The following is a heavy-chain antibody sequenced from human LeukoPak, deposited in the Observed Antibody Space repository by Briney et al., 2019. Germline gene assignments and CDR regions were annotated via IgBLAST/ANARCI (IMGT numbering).Heavy chain of an antibody. J-gene: IGHJ4*02. CDR3: ARQLSSGWYQSGLRGALRDY. V-gene: IGHV4-34*01. CDR2: INHSGST. Sequence: SETLSLTCAVYGGSFSGYYWSWIRQPPGKGLEWIGEINHSGSTNYNPSLKSRVTISVDTSKNQFSLKLSSVTAADTAVYYCARQLSSGWYQSGLRGALRDYWGQGTLVTVSS. D-gene: IGHD6-19*01. CDR1: GGSFSGYY.